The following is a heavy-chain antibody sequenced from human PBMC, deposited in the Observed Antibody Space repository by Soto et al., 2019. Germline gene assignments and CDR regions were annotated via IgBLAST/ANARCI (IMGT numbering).Heavy chain of an antibody. CDR2: ISYDGNNK. Sequence: QVKLVESGGGVVQPGKSLRLSCAASGFTFSSYGMHWVRQAPGKGLEWVALISYDGNNKYYGDSVKGRFTIFRDNSKNTLFLQMNSLRAEDTAVYLCAKDIEEVVYYYGMAVWGHGTTVTVSS. CDR3: AKDIEEVVYYYGMAV. V-gene: IGHV3-30*18. J-gene: IGHJ6*02. CDR1: GFTFSSYG. D-gene: IGHD1-26*01.